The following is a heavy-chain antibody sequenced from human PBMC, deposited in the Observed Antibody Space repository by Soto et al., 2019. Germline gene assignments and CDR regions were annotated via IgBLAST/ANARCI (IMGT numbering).Heavy chain of an antibody. D-gene: IGHD2-21*01. V-gene: IGHV4-61*08. Sequence: SETLSLTCAVSGDSISRGGYYWSWIRQPPGKGLEWIGHIHYSGSTNYNPSLKSRVNILVDTSKNQFSLKLSSVTAADTAVYYCARDYSGFDPWGQGTLVTVSS. CDR2: IHYSGST. CDR1: GDSISRGGYY. CDR3: ARDYSGFDP. J-gene: IGHJ5*02.